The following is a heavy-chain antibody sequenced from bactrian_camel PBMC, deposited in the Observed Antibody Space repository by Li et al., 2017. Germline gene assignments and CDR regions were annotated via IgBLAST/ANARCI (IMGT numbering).Heavy chain of an antibody. CDR2: IYRDGGAT. D-gene: IGHD3*01. CDR1: GYSAGSYC. J-gene: IGHJ6*01. Sequence: QLVESGGGSVQAGGSLRLSCAASGYSAGSYCMGWFRRVGNEREGVASIYRDGGATHYADAVKGRFTISQDNARTTVYLQMNSLKPEDTAMYYCAAGNLYDCYEGSPVDAFGPWGQGTQVTVS. V-gene: IGHV3S25*01. CDR3: AAGNLYDCYEGSPVDAFGP.